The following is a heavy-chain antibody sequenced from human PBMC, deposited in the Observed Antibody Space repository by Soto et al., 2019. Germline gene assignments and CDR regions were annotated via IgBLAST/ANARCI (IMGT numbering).Heavy chain of an antibody. CDR3: ARGRRIAARSRIRYYFDY. CDR1: GGSFSGYY. V-gene: IGHV4-34*01. CDR2: INHSGST. D-gene: IGHD6-6*01. Sequence: SETLSLTCAVYGGSFSGYYWSWIRQPPGKGLEWIGEINHSGSTNYNPSLKSRVTISVDTSKNQFSLKLSSVTAADTAVYYCARGRRIAARSRIRYYFDYWGHGTLVTV. J-gene: IGHJ4*01.